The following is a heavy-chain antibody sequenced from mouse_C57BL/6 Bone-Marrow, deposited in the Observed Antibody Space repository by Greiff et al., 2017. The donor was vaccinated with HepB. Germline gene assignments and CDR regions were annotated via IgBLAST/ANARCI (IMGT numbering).Heavy chain of an antibody. CDR3: ARDYRFAY. J-gene: IGHJ3*01. CDR1: GYSFTGYY. V-gene: IGHV1-42*01. D-gene: IGHD2-4*01. Sequence: EVQLQQSGPELVKPGASVKISCKASGYSFTGYYINWVKQSPEKSLEWIGEINPSTGGTTYNQKFKAKATLTVDKSSSTAYMQLKSLTSEDSAVYYCARDYRFAYWGQGTLVTVSA. CDR2: INPSTGGT.